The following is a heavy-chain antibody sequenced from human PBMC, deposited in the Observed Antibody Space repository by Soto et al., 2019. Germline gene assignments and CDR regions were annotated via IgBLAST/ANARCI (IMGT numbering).Heavy chain of an antibody. V-gene: IGHV3-30*18. J-gene: IGHJ6*02. CDR2: ISYDGSNK. CDR1: GFTFSSYG. D-gene: IGHD4-4*01. Sequence: GGSLRLSCAASGFTFSSYGMHWVRQAPGKGLERVAVISYDGSNKYYADSVKGRFTISRDNSKNTLYLQMNSLRAEDTAVYYCAKARYSNYVFYYYYGMDVWGQGTTVTVSS. CDR3: AKARYSNYVFYYYYGMDV.